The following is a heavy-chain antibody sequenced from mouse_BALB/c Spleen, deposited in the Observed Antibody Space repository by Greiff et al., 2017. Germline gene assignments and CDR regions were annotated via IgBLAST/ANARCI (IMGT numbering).Heavy chain of an antibody. CDR1: GYSITSDYA. CDR3: ARGYDWYFDV. Sequence: DVKLVESGPGLVKPSQSLSLTCTVTGYSITSDYAWNWIRQFPGNKLEWMGYISYSGSTSYNPSLKSRISITRDTSKNQFFLQLNSVTTEDTATYYCARGYDWYFDVWGAGTTVTVSS. CDR2: ISYSGST. V-gene: IGHV3-2*02. J-gene: IGHJ1*01.